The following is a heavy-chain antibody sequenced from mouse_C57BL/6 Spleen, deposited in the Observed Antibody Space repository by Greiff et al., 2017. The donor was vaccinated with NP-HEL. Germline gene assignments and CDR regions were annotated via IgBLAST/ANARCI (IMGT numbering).Heavy chain of an antibody. CDR1: GYTFTDYD. V-gene: IGHV1-15*01. J-gene: IGHJ4*01. CDR2: IDPETGGT. CDR3: TRRYYSNYVSAMDY. D-gene: IGHD2-5*01. Sequence: VQLQQSGAELVRPGASVTLSCKASGYTFTDYDMHWVKQTPVHGLEWIGAIDPETGGTAYNQKFKGKAILTADKSSSTAYMELRSLTSEDSAVYYCTRRYYSNYVSAMDYWGQRTSVTVSS.